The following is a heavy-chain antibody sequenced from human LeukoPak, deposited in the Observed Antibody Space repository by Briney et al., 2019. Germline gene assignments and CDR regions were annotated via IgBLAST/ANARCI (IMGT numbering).Heavy chain of an antibody. CDR1: GFTFSTYW. J-gene: IGHJ4*02. D-gene: IGHD1-26*01. V-gene: IGHV3-74*01. CDR2: ITSDGSST. CDR3: ARDLTGAVFDF. Sequence: GGSLRLSCAASGFTFSTYWMHWVRQAPGKGLVCVSRITSDGSSTSYADSVRGRFTISRDNAKNTVYLQMNSLRAEDTAVYYCARDLTGAVFDFWGQGTLVTVSS.